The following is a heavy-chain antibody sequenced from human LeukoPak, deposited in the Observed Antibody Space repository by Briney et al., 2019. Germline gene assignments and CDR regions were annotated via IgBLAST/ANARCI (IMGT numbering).Heavy chain of an antibody. J-gene: IGHJ5*02. CDR1: GFTFSNSW. D-gene: IGHD6-13*01. V-gene: IGHV3-74*03. CDR3: TRAYQQHLINWFDP. CDR2: INSDGSST. Sequence: GGSLRLSCVDSGFTFSNSWMHWVRHAPGKGLVWVARINSDGSSTTYADSVKGRFTISRDNAKNTLYLQMNSLRVDDTAEYFCTRAYQQHLINWFDPWGQGTLVTVSS.